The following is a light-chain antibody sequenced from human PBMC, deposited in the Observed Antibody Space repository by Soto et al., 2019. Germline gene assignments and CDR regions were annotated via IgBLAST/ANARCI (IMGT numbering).Light chain of an antibody. CDR1: NSNIGTNA. V-gene: IGLV1-44*01. J-gene: IGLJ3*02. Sequence: QSVLTQPPSASGTPGQRVTISCSGSNSNIGTNAVNWYQQIPGTAPKLLIYNNNQRPSGVPDRFSGSKSGTSASLAISGLQSEDEADYPCATWEDTLRTWVFGGGTKLTVL. CDR2: NNN. CDR3: ATWEDTLRTWV.